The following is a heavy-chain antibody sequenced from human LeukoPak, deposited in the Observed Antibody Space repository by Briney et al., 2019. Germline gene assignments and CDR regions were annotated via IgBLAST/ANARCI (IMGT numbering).Heavy chain of an antibody. V-gene: IGHV3-7*01. Sequence: GGSLRLSCAASGFTFSSYWMSWVRQAPGKGLEWVANIKQDGSEKYYVDSVKGRFTISKDNAKNSLYLQMNSLRAEDTAVYYCARDPDYYDSSGYPLIWGQGTMVTVSS. CDR2: IKQDGSEK. D-gene: IGHD3-22*01. CDR1: GFTFSSYW. CDR3: ARDPDYYDSSGYPLI. J-gene: IGHJ3*02.